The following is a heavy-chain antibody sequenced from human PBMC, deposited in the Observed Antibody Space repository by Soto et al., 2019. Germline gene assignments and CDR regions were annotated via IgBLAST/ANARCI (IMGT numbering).Heavy chain of an antibody. CDR2: ISSRSDI. Sequence: GSLRLSCAASGFTFSTYSINWVRQAPGKGLEWVSSISSRSDIYYADSVKGRFTISRDNAKNSVSLQMNSLRAEDTAVYYCAREYTAWPLAYGLDVWGQGTTVTV. CDR3: AREYTAWPLAYGLDV. D-gene: IGHD2-2*02. CDR1: GFTFSTYS. V-gene: IGHV3-21*01. J-gene: IGHJ6*02.